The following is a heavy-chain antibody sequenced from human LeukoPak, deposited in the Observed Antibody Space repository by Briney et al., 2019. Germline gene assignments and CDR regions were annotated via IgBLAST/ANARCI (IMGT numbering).Heavy chain of an antibody. V-gene: IGHV3-9*03. CDR1: GFTFDDYA. CDR2: ISWNSGSI. Sequence: GGSLRLSCAASGFTFDDYAMHWVRQAQGKGLEWVSGISWNSGSIGSADSVKGRFTISRDNAKNSLYLQMNSLRAEDMALYYCAKGYYYDSSGYFDYWGQGTLVTVSS. CDR3: AKGYYYDSSGYFDY. D-gene: IGHD3-22*01. J-gene: IGHJ4*02.